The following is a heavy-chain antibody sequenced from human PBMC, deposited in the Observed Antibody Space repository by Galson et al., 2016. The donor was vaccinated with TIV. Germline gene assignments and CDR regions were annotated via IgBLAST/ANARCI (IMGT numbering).Heavy chain of an antibody. D-gene: IGHD3-22*01. V-gene: IGHV3-7*03. CDR2: IEQDGSDE. J-gene: IGHJ6*03. CDR3: ARDQRQYDDSSYRGEWGSYLYDMDV. Sequence: WVRQAPGEGLEWVANIEQDGSDEYYVDSVKGRFTISRDNAKNSVYLQMNSLRIEDTAVYYCARDQRQYDDSSYRGEWGSYLYDMDVWGKGTTVTDS.